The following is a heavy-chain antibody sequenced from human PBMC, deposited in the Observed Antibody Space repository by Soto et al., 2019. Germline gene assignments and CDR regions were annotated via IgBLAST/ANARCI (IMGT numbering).Heavy chain of an antibody. Sequence: ASVKVSCKASGGTFSSYAISWVRQAPGQGLEWMGGIIPIFGTANYAQKSQGRVTITADESTSTAYMELSSLRSEDTAVYYCAREDCTNGVCYKDPNTYPPDYYYYGMDVWGQGTTVTVSS. D-gene: IGHD2-8*01. CDR2: IIPIFGTA. CDR3: AREDCTNGVCYKDPNTYPPDYYYYGMDV. V-gene: IGHV1-69*13. J-gene: IGHJ6*02. CDR1: GGTFSSYA.